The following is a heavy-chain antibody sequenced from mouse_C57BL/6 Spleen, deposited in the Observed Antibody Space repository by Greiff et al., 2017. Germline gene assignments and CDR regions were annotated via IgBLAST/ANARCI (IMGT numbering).Heavy chain of an antibody. CDR2: FYPGSGSI. D-gene: IGHD1-1*01. Sequence: VQLQQSGAELVKPGASVKLSCKASGYTFTEYTIHWVKQRSGQGLEWIGWFYPGSGSIKYNEKFKDKATLTADKSSSTVYMELSRLTSEDSAVFFCARHEDPPDDYGSSYVTYAMDYWGQGTSVTVSS. CDR1: GYTFTEYT. J-gene: IGHJ4*01. V-gene: IGHV1-62-2*01. CDR3: ARHEDPPDDYGSSYVTYAMDY.